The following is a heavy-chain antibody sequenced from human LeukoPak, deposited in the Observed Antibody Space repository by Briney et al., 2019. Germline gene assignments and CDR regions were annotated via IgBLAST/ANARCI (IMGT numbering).Heavy chain of an antibody. CDR1: GLIFSDAW. CDR3: ARVPGIAAAGKGANWFDP. D-gene: IGHD6-13*01. CDR2: IYSGGST. Sequence: GGSLRLSCAASGLIFSDAWMTWVRQAPGKGLEWVSVIYSGGSTYYADSVKGRFTISRDNSKNTLYLQMNSLRAEDTAVYYCARVPGIAAAGKGANWFDPWGQGTLVTVSS. V-gene: IGHV3-53*01. J-gene: IGHJ5*02.